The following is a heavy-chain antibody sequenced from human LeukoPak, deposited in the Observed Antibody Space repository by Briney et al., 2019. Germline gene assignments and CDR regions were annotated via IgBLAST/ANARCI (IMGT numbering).Heavy chain of an antibody. Sequence: SVKVSCKASGGTFSSYAISWVRQAPGQGLEWMGRIIPIFGIANYAQKFQGRVTITADKSTSTAYMELSSLRSEDTAVYYCARVSRRVAATTLNYWGQGTLVTVSS. CDR1: GGTFSSYA. J-gene: IGHJ4*02. CDR2: IIPIFGIA. D-gene: IGHD2-15*01. CDR3: ARVSRRVAATTLNY. V-gene: IGHV1-69*04.